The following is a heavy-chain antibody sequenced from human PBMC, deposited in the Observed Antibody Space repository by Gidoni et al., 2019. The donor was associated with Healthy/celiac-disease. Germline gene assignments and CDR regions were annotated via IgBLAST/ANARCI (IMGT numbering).Heavy chain of an antibody. D-gene: IGHD6-19*01. J-gene: IGHJ4*02. CDR3: ATCSSGWRRDG. CDR1: GFTFSSYW. Sequence: EVQLVASGGGLVQPWGSLRLSCAASGFTFSSYWMSWVRQAPGKGLEWVANIKQDGSEKYYVDSVKGRFTISRDNAKNSLYLQMNSLRAEDTAVYYCATCSSGWRRDGWGQGTLVTVSS. V-gene: IGHV3-7*01. CDR2: IKQDGSEK.